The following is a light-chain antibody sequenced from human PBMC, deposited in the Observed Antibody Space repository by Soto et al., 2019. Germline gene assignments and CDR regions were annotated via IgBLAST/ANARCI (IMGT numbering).Light chain of an antibody. Sequence: DIQMTQSPSTLSASVGDRVTITCRASQTISSSLAWYQQRPGKSPNLLIFDASSLEFGVPARFSGSGSGTEFTLTISSLQPDDYATYYCQQNHGYYTFGQGTKLQIK. CDR3: QQNHGYYT. J-gene: IGKJ2*01. V-gene: IGKV1-5*01. CDR2: DAS. CDR1: QTISSS.